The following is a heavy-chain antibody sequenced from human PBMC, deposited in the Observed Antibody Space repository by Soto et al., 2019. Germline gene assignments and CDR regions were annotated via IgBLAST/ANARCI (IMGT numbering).Heavy chain of an antibody. D-gene: IGHD3-22*01. V-gene: IGHV3-23*01. CDR3: ASQEAGYYDSSGYLN. CDR2: ISGSGGST. Sequence: GGSLRLSCAASGFTFSSYAMSWVRQAPGKGLEWVSAISGSGGSTYYADSVKGRFTISRDNSKNTLYLQMNSLRAEDTAVYYCASQEAGYYDSSGYLNWGQGTLVTVSS. J-gene: IGHJ4*02. CDR1: GFTFSSYA.